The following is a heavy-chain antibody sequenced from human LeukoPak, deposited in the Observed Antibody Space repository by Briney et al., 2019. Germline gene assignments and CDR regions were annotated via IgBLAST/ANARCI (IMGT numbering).Heavy chain of an antibody. CDR1: GDSVSSNSAA. CDR3: ARDVYYGSGSLAGFDY. CDR2: TYYRSKWYN. V-gene: IGHV6-1*01. D-gene: IGHD3-10*01. Sequence: TSQTPSLTCAISGDSVSSNSAAWNWIRQSPSRGLEWLGRTYYRSKWYNDYAVSVKSRITINPDTSKNQFSLQLNSVTPEDTAVYYCARDVYYGSGSLAGFDYWGQGTLVTVSS. J-gene: IGHJ4*02.